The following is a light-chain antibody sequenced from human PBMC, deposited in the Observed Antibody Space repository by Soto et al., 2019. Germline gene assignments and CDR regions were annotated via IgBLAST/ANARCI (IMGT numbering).Light chain of an antibody. CDR1: SSDIGAYDY. J-gene: IGLJ1*01. CDR2: DVS. V-gene: IGLV2-14*03. Sequence: QSVLTQPASVSGSPGQSITISCTGTSSDIGAYDYVSWYQQHPGGVPKLLIYDVSSRPSGVSSRFPGSKSGNTASLTISGLQADDESDYYCSSFADSSARDYVFGGGTKLTVL. CDR3: SSFADSSARDYV.